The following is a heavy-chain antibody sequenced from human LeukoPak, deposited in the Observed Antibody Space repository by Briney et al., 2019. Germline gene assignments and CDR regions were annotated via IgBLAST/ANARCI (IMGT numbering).Heavy chain of an antibody. CDR2: IYYSGST. CDR3: ARHKEICSGDYCYLDYFDY. CDR1: GASISTYY. Sequence: SETLSLTCAVSGASISTYYWSWFRQPPGKGLEWIGYIYYSGSTNYNPSLENRVTISVDTSKKQFSLKLSSVTAADTAVYHCARHKEICSGDYCYLDYFDYWGQGTLVTVSS. J-gene: IGHJ4*02. D-gene: IGHD2-15*01. V-gene: IGHV4-59*08.